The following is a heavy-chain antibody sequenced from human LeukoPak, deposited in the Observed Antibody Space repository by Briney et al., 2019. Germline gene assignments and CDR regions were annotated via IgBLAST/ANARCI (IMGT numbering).Heavy chain of an antibody. CDR3: AREENTLLLSLDY. CDR2: ISENPERR. CDR1: GFSIAIYG. V-gene: IGHV3-23*01. D-gene: IGHD2/OR15-2a*01. Sequence: PGGSLRLSCAVSGFSIAIYGITWVRQTPEKGLEWVSAISENPERRHYSNSVTGRFIISRDRSKNTVFLQMTSLRAEDTGVYYCAREENTLLLSLDYWGLGTLVAVSS. J-gene: IGHJ4*02.